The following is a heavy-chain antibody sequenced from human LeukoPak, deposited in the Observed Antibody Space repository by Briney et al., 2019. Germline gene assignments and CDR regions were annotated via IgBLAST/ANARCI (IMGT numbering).Heavy chain of an antibody. V-gene: IGHV3-48*01. Sequence: PGGSLRLSCAASGFTFSSYEMNWVRQAPGKGLEWVSYISSSSSTIYYADSVKGRFTISRDNAKNSLYLQMNSLRAEDTAVYYCARGAWRGYDFWSGQIDYWGQGTLVTVSS. CDR3: ARGAWRGYDFWSGQIDY. D-gene: IGHD3-3*01. CDR1: GFTFSSYE. J-gene: IGHJ4*02. CDR2: ISSSSSTI.